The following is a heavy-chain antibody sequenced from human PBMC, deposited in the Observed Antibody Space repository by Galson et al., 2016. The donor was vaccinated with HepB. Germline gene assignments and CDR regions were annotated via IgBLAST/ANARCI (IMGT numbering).Heavy chain of an antibody. V-gene: IGHV3-33*01. D-gene: IGHD5-12*01. Sequence: SLRLSCAASGFTFSTYGMHWVRQAPGKGLEWVAVIWYDGSNKYYADSVRGRFTISRDNSKNTLYLQMNSLRAEETAVYYCASEAPILAPTLDYWGKGTLVIVSS. CDR3: ASEAPILAPTLDY. CDR1: GFTFSTYG. CDR2: IWYDGSNK. J-gene: IGHJ4*02.